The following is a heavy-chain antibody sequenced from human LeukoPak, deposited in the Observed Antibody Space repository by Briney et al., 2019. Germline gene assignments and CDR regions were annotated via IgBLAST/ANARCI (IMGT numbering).Heavy chain of an antibody. Sequence: PGGSLRLSCAASGFTFSSYGMHWVRQAPGKGLEWVTFIRYDGTNKYYADSVEGRFTISRDNSKNTLYLQMNSLRAEDTAVYYCAKGSKEVLFTRDHYMDVWGKGTTVTISS. CDR2: IRYDGTNK. V-gene: IGHV3-30*02. J-gene: IGHJ6*03. CDR1: GFTFSSYG. CDR3: AKGSKEVLFTRDHYMDV. D-gene: IGHD3-3*01.